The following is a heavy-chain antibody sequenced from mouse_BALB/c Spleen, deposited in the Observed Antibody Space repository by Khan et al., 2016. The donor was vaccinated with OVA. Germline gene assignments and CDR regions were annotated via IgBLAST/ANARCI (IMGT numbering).Heavy chain of an antibody. CDR3: ARDYCFVY. V-gene: IGHV5-6-5*01. Sequence: EVKLVESGGGLVKPGGSLKVSCAASGFTFSNYAMSWVRQTPEKRLEWVASISTGDTTYYPDSVKGRFTLSRDNARNLLYLQMSSLRSDDTAMYYCARDYCFVYWGQGTLVTVSA. CDR1: GFTFSNYA. J-gene: IGHJ3*01. CDR2: ISTGDTT.